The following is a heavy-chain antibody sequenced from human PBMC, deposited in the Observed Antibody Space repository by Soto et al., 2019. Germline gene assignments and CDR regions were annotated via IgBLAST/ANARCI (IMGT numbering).Heavy chain of an antibody. CDR1: GYSFTSYW. CDR2: IHPSDYDT. CDR3: ARHVDCVGGTCSLDY. Sequence: GESLKISCQGSGYSFTSYWIGWVRQMPGKGLEWMAVIHPSDYDTRYSPSFQGQVTISADRSISTTFLYWSSLEASDTAIYYCARHVDCVGGTCSLDYWGQGTPVTVSS. J-gene: IGHJ4*02. V-gene: IGHV5-51*01. D-gene: IGHD2-15*01.